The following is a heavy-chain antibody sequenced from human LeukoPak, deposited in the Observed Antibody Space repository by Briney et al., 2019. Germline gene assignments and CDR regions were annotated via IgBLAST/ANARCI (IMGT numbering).Heavy chain of an antibody. Sequence: SETLSLTCTVSGGSISSSSYYWGWIRQPPGKGLEWIGSIYYTGTAHYNPSLKSRVTMSVDTSKNQFSLKLSSVTAADTAVYYCAGLLAARRPYYYGMDVWGQGTTVTVSS. J-gene: IGHJ6*02. CDR2: IYYTGTA. D-gene: IGHD6-6*01. CDR3: AGLLAARRPYYYGMDV. V-gene: IGHV4-39*07. CDR1: GGSISSSSYY.